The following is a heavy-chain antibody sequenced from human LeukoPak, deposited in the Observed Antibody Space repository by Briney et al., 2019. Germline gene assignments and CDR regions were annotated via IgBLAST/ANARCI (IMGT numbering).Heavy chain of an antibody. J-gene: IGHJ2*01. CDR1: GGSISSYY. Sequence: SETLSLTCTVSGGSISSYYWNWIRQPPGKGLEWIGYIYTSGSTTYNPSFKSRVTISVDTSKNQFSLKLSSATAADTAVYYCARQPHDFWSGYYSTWFFDLWGRGTLVTVSS. D-gene: IGHD3-3*01. CDR3: ARQPHDFWSGYYSTWFFDL. CDR2: IYTSGST. V-gene: IGHV4-4*09.